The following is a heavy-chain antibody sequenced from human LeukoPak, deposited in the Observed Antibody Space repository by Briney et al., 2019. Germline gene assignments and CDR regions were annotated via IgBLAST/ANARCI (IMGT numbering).Heavy chain of an antibody. CDR3: ASLGSGSYSRKNWYFDL. Sequence: SETLSLTCAVYGGSFSGYYWSWLRQPPGKGLEWIGEVNQSGSTNYNPSLKSRVSISVDTSKNQFSLKLSSVTAADTAVYYCASLGSGSYSRKNWYFDLWGRGTLVTVSS. V-gene: IGHV4-34*01. CDR2: VNQSGST. D-gene: IGHD3-10*01. J-gene: IGHJ2*01. CDR1: GGSFSGYY.